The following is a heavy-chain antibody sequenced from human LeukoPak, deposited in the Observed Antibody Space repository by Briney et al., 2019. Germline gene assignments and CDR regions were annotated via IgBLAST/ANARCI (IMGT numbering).Heavy chain of an antibody. D-gene: IGHD6-19*01. CDR2: IYYSGST. CDR3: ARAQPYSSGVQDV. V-gene: IGHV4-59*01. CDR1: GGSISSYY. Sequence: KSSETLSLTCTVSGGSISSYYWSWIRQPPGKGLEWLGYIYYSGSTNYNPSLKSRVTISVDTSKNQFSLKLSSVTAADTAVYYCARAQPYSSGVQDVWGQGTTVTVSS. J-gene: IGHJ6*02.